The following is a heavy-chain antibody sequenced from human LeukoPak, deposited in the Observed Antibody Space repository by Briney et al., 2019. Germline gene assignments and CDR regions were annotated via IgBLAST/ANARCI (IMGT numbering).Heavy chain of an antibody. D-gene: IGHD6-19*01. CDR1: GGSFSGYY. V-gene: IGHV4-34*01. Sequence: SETLSLTCAVYGGSFSGYYWSWIRQPPGKGLEWIGEINHSGSTNYNPSLKSRVTISVDTSKNQFSLKLSSVTAADTAVYYCARLSSGCLDYWGQGTLVTVSS. CDR3: ARLSSGCLDY. CDR2: INHSGST. J-gene: IGHJ4*02.